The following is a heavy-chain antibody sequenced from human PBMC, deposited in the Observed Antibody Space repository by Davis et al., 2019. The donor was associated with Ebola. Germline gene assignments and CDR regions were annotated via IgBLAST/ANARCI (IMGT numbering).Heavy chain of an antibody. CDR3: VKDPYADFHDGAY. V-gene: IGHV3-33*05. J-gene: IGHJ4*02. D-gene: IGHD4/OR15-4a*01. CDR2: ISYDGSNK. Sequence: PGGSLRLSCAASGFSFSSYAMHWVRQAPGKGLEWVAVISYDGSNKYYADSVKGRFTVSRDNSRNTLYLQMNSLRVDDTAVYFCVKDPYADFHDGAYWGQGTLVTVSS. CDR1: GFSFSSYA.